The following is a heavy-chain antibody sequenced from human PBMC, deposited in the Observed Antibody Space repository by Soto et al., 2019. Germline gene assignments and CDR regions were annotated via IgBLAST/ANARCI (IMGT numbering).Heavy chain of an antibody. V-gene: IGHV1-69*01. Sequence: QVQLVQSGAEVKKPGSSVKVSCKAPGGTFSSYAISWVRQAPGQGLEWMGGIIPIFGTAKYAQKFQGRVTITADESTSTDYMELSSLRSEDTAVYYCARSQGGSSSLDIYDYYYYGMDVWGQGTTVTVSS. J-gene: IGHJ6*02. D-gene: IGHD2-15*01. CDR2: IIPIFGTA. CDR1: GGTFSSYA. CDR3: ARSQGGSSSLDIYDYYYYGMDV.